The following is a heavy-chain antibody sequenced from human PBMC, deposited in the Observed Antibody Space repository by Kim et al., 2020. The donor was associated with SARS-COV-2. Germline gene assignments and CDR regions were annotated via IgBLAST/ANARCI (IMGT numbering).Heavy chain of an antibody. D-gene: IGHD6-19*01. CDR3: ARHEQWLVTGFDY. J-gene: IGHJ4*02. Sequence: YNPSLKSRVTISVDTSKNQFSLKLSSVTAADTAVYYCARHEQWLVTGFDYWGQGTLVTVSS. V-gene: IGHV4-39*01.